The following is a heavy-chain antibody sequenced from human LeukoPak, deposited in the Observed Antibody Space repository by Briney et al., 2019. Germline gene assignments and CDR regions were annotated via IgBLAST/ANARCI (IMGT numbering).Heavy chain of an antibody. Sequence: PGGSLRLSCAASGFIFSSYWMSWVRQAPGKGLEWVANIKQDGSEKYYVDSVKGRFTISRDNAKNSLYLQMNSLRAEDTAVYYCARDRKRTVGGGMDVWGKGTTVTISS. CDR1: GFIFSSYW. CDR2: IKQDGSEK. J-gene: IGHJ6*03. V-gene: IGHV3-7*01. D-gene: IGHD3-16*01. CDR3: ARDRKRTVGGGMDV.